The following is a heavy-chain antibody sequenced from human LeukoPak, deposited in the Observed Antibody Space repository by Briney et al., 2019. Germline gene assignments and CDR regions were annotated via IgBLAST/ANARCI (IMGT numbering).Heavy chain of an antibody. Sequence: SETLSLTCTVSGYSISSGYFWGWIRQPPGKGLEWIGSIYHSGSTYYNPSLKSRVTISVDTSKNQFSLKLSSVTAADTAVYYCARTSSSGLVGGYYFDYWGQGTLVTVSS. V-gene: IGHV4-38-2*02. CDR1: GYSISSGYF. D-gene: IGHD6-19*01. J-gene: IGHJ4*02. CDR2: IYHSGST. CDR3: ARTSSSGLVGGYYFDY.